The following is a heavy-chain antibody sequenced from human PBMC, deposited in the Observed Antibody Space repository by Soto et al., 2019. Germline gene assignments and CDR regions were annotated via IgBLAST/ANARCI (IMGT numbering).Heavy chain of an antibody. D-gene: IGHD6-13*01. Sequence: QVQLQESGPGLMKPSQTLSLTCTVSGDSINSADYYWSWIRQPPGKGLEWIGHIYYIGSTYYTPSLKSRVTISIDTSRYRVSRKMTSVTVADNAVYYCARDRGSSWMYKWFDPWGQGTQVTVSS. CDR2: IYYIGST. CDR1: GDSINSADYY. J-gene: IGHJ5*02. CDR3: ARDRGSSWMYKWFDP. V-gene: IGHV4-30-4*01.